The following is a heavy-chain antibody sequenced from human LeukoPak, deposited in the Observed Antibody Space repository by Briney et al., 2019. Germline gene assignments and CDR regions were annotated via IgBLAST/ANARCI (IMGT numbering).Heavy chain of an antibody. D-gene: IGHD3-3*01. CDR1: GYTFTGYY. Sequence: ASVKVSCKASGYTFTGYYMHWVRQAPGQGLEWMGWINPNSGSTNYAQKFQGRVTMTRDTSISTAYMELSRLRSDDTAVYYCARDTDYDFWSGYYGYFDYWGQGTLVTVSS. CDR3: ARDTDYDFWSGYYGYFDY. CDR2: INPNSGST. J-gene: IGHJ4*02. V-gene: IGHV1-2*02.